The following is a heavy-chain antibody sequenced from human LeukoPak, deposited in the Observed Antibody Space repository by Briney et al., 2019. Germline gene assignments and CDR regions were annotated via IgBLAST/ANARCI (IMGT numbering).Heavy chain of an antibody. J-gene: IGHJ3*02. Sequence: LTGGSLRLSCAASGFTFSSYAMSWVRQAPGKGLEWVSAISGSGGSTYYADSVKGRFTISRDNSKNTLYLQMNSLRAEDTAVYYCAKADPYYYDSSGYYFGSPAFDIWGQGTMVTVSS. CDR1: GFTFSSYA. V-gene: IGHV3-23*01. CDR2: ISGSGGST. CDR3: AKADPYYYDSSGYYFGSPAFDI. D-gene: IGHD3-22*01.